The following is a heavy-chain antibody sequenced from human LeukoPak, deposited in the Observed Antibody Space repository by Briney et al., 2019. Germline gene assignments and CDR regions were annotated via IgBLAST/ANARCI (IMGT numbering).Heavy chain of an antibody. Sequence: ASVKVSCKASGYTFTGYYMHWVRQAPGQGLEWMGWINPNSGSTNYAQKFQGWVTMTRDTSISTAYMELSRLRSDDTAVYYCARDSGWSKPDYWGQGTLVTVSS. CDR3: ARDSGWSKPDY. J-gene: IGHJ4*02. V-gene: IGHV1-2*04. CDR2: INPNSGST. CDR1: GYTFTGYY. D-gene: IGHD6-19*01.